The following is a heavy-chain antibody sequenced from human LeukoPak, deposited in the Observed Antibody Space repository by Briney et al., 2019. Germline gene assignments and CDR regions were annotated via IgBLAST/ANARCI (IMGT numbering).Heavy chain of an antibody. D-gene: IGHD3-22*01. CDR3: ARDPTYYYDSSGYPGVDY. CDR2: ISSSGSTI. V-gene: IGHV3-11*01. Sequence: PGGSLRLSCAASGFTFSDYYMSWIRQAPGKGLEWVSYISSSGSTIYYADSVKGRFTISRDNAKNSLYLQMNSLRAEDTAVYYCARDPTYYYDSSGYPGVDYWGEGTLVTVS. CDR1: GFTFSDYY. J-gene: IGHJ4*02.